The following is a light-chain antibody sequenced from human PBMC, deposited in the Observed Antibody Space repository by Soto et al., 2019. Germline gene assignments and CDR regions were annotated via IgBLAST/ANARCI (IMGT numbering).Light chain of an antibody. J-gene: IGKJ1*01. CDR3: QQFVSSPRT. Sequence: EIVLTPSPGTLSLSPGERANLSCRASQSVSSNYLAWYQQKSGQAPRLLIYSASSRATGIPDRFSGSGSGTDFTLTISRLEPEDFAVYYCQQFVSSPRTFGQGTKVDIK. CDR2: SAS. CDR1: QSVSSNY. V-gene: IGKV3-20*01.